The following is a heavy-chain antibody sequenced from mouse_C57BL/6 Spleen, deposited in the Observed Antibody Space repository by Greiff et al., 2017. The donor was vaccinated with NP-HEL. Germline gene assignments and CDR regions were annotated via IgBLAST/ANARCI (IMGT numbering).Heavy chain of an antibody. CDR3: TRYRGTGRYYFDY. CDR1: GYTFTDYE. Sequence: VQLQQSGAELVRPGASVTLSCKASGYTFTDYEMHWVKQTPVHGLEWIGAIDPETGGTAYNQKFKGKAILTADKSSSTAYMELRSLTSEDSAVYYCTRYRGTGRYYFDYWGQGTTLTVSS. V-gene: IGHV1-15*01. CDR2: IDPETGGT. J-gene: IGHJ2*01. D-gene: IGHD4-1*01.